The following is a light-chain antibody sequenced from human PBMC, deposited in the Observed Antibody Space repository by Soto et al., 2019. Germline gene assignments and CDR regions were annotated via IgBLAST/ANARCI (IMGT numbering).Light chain of an antibody. CDR2: AAS. CDR1: QSVSSN. Sequence: EIVMTQSPATLSVSPGERATLSCRASQSVSSNLAWYQQKPGQAPRLLIYAASTRATGIPARFSGSGSGTEFTLTISSLQSEDVAVYYCQQYNNWPRTFGQGTKVDIK. V-gene: IGKV3-15*01. CDR3: QQYNNWPRT. J-gene: IGKJ1*01.